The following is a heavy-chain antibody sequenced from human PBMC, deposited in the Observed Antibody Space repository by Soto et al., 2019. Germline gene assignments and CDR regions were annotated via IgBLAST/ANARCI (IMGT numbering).Heavy chain of an antibody. V-gene: IGHV4-4*02. J-gene: IGHJ4*02. CDR3: ARRWGEGRVDY. CDR1: GGSISSSNW. D-gene: IGHD3-10*01. CDR2: IYHSGNT. Sequence: QVQLQESGPGRVKPSGTLSLTCAVPGGSISSSNWWSWVRQPPGKGLEWIGEIYHSGNTNYNPSLKSRVTMAVDKSRNQFSLKLSSVTAADTAVYYCARRWGEGRVDYWGQGTLVTVSS.